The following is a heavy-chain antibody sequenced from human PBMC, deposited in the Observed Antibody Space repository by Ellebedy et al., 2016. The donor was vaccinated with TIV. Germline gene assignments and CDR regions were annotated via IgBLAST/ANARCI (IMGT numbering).Heavy chain of an antibody. J-gene: IGHJ5*02. CDR3: ARDSFGSGSYYNPHPFGS. V-gene: IGHV1-2*06. CDR2: INPNGVDT. CDR1: GDTFTGNF. Sequence: AASVKVSCKASGDTFTGNFIHWVRQAPGQGLEWMGHINPNGVDTGYAQEFQGRVTMTRDTSVSIAYMELNSLTSDDTAVYYCARDSFGSGSYYNPHPFGSWGQGTLVTVSS. D-gene: IGHD3-10*01.